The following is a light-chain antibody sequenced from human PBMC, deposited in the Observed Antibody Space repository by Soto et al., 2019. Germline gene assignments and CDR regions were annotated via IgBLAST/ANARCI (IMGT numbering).Light chain of an antibody. CDR3: SPYTSSSTLRCV. V-gene: IGLV2-14*01. CDR2: EVS. J-gene: IGLJ1*01. CDR1: SSDVGGYNY. Sequence: QSVLTQPASVSGSPGQSITISCTGTSSDVGGYNYVSWYQQHPGKAPKLMIYEVSNRPSGVSNRFSGSKSGNTASLTISGLQAEDEADYYCSPYTSSSTLRCVFGTGTKVTVL.